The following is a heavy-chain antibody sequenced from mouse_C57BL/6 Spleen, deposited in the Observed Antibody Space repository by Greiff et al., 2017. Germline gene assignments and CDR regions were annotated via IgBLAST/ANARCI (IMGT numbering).Heavy chain of an antibody. Sequence: EVQGVESGGGLVQPGGSMKLSCVASGFTFSNYWMNWVRQSPEKGLEWVAQIRLKSDNYATHYAESVKGRFTISRDDSKSSVYLQMNNLRAEDTGIYYCTAGPVWFAYWGQGTLVTVSA. J-gene: IGHJ3*01. V-gene: IGHV6-3*01. CDR2: IRLKSDNYAT. CDR3: TAGPVWFAY. D-gene: IGHD4-1*01. CDR1: GFTFSNYW.